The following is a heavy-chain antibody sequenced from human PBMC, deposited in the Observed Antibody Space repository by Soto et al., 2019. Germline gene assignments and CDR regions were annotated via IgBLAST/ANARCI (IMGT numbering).Heavy chain of an antibody. CDR2: IYYSGST. CDR1: GGSISSYY. J-gene: IGHJ5*02. CDR3: ARGSTRKNWFDP. Sequence: SETLYLTCTVSGGSISSYYWSWIRQPPGKGLEWIGYIYYSGSTNYNPSLKSRVTISVDTSKNQFSLKLSSVTAADTAVYYCARGSTRKNWFDPWGQGTLVTVSS. D-gene: IGHD2-2*01. V-gene: IGHV4-59*01.